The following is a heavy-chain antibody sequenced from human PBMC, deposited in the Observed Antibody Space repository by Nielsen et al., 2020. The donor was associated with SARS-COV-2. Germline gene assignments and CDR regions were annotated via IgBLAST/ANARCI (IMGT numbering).Heavy chain of an antibody. CDR3: AREHFVGGLGIVVVISTIPDY. J-gene: IGHJ4*02. CDR2: ISYDGSNK. V-gene: IGHV3-30*04. CDR1: GFTFSSYA. D-gene: IGHD3-22*01. Sequence: GGSLRLSCAASGFTFSSYAMHWVRQAPGRGLEWVAVISYDGSNKYYADSVKGRFTISRDNSKNTLYVQMNSLRAEDTAVYYCAREHFVGGLGIVVVISTIPDYWGQGTLVTVSS.